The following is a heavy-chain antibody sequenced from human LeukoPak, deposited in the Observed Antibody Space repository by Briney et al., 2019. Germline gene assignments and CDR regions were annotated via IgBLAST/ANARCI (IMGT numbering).Heavy chain of an antibody. CDR1: GFTFTSSA. D-gene: IGHD3-3*01. CDR2: IVVGSGNT. CDR3: AAARSPRITIFGVAIQGDY. V-gene: IGHV1-58*01. J-gene: IGHJ4*02. Sequence: ASVKVSCKASGFTFTSSAVQWVRQARGQRLEWIGWIVVGSGNTNYAQKFQERVTITRDMSTSTAYMELSSLRSEDTAVYYCAAARSPRITIFGVAIQGDYWGQGTLVTVSS.